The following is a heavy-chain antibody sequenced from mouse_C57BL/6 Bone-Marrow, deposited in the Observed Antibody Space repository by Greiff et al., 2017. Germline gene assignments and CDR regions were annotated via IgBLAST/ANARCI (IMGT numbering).Heavy chain of an antibody. CDR2: IYPGSGST. V-gene: IGHV1-55*01. CDR1: GYTFTSYW. Sequence: QVQLQQPGAELVKPGASVKMSCKASGYTFTSYWITWVKQRPGQGLEWIGDIYPGSGSTNYNEKFKSKATLTVDTSSSTAYMQLSSLTSEYSAVYYSARYYMGYAMDYWGQGTSVTVSS. CDR3: ARYYMGYAMDY. J-gene: IGHJ4*01. D-gene: IGHD2-12*01.